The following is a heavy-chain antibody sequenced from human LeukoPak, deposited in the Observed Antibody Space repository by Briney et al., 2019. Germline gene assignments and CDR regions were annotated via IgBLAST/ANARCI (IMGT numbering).Heavy chain of an antibody. J-gene: IGHJ4*02. V-gene: IGHV3-30-3*02. Sequence: GGSLRLSCEASGFTFSDHALHWVRQAPGKGLEWVAVISYDGSKKYYADSVKGRFTISRDNSRNTLYLQMNSLRAEDTAVYYCAKSSEYSSTRKYFDYWGQGTLVTVSS. CDR3: AKSSEYSSTRKYFDY. CDR2: ISYDGSKK. CDR1: GFTFSDHA. D-gene: IGHD6-6*01.